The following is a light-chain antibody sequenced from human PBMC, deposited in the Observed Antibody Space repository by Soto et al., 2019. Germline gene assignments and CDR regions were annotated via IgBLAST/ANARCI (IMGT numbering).Light chain of an antibody. CDR2: EVS. J-gene: IGLJ2*01. V-gene: IGLV2-14*01. CDR3: SSYTSTTTDVI. CDR1: SSDVGSYNY. Sequence: QSVLTQPASVSGSPGQSITISCTGTSSDVGSYNYVSWYQQHPGKAPKLMIYEVSNRPSGVSNRFSGSKSGNTASLTISGLQAEDEADYFCSSYTSTTTDVIFGGGTKVTVL.